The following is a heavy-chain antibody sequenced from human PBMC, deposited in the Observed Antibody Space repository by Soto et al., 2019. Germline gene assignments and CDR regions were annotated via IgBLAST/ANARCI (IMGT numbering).Heavy chain of an antibody. CDR1: GGSSSSSSYY. CDR3: AKGDYGVVTFAY. J-gene: IGHJ4*02. Sequence: SETLSLTCTVAGGSSSSSSYYWGWIRQPPGKGLEWIGSIYYSGSTYYNPSLKSRVTISVDTSKNQFSLKLSSVTAADTAVYYCAKGDYGVVTFAYWGQGTLVTVSS. CDR2: IYYSGST. D-gene: IGHD4-17*01. V-gene: IGHV4-39*01.